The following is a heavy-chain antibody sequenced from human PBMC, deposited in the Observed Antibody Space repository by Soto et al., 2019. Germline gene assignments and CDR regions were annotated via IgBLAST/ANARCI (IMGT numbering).Heavy chain of an antibody. CDR3: VRDRDYALDY. V-gene: IGHV3-48*01. CDR2: IRSSDTTI. CDR1: GFTFSTYS. D-gene: IGHD4-17*01. Sequence: GGSLRLSCAASGFTFSTYSMNWVRQAPGKGLEWVSYIRSSDTTISYANSVKGRFTISGDTAKNSLYLQMNSLRGEDTAVYYCVRDRDYALDYWGQGTLVTVSS. J-gene: IGHJ4*02.